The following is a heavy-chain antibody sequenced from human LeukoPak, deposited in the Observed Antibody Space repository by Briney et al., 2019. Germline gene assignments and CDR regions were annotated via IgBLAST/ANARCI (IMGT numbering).Heavy chain of an antibody. CDR3: ARSYSNYEGPDY. V-gene: IGHV4-30-4*07. Sequence: PSETLSLTCAVSGGSISSGGYSWSWIRQPPGKGLEWIGYIYYSGSTYYNPSLKSRATISVDTSKNQFSLKLSSVTAADTAVYYCARSYSNYEGPDYWGQGTLVTVSS. D-gene: IGHD4-11*01. CDR2: IYYSGST. J-gene: IGHJ4*02. CDR1: GGSISSGGYS.